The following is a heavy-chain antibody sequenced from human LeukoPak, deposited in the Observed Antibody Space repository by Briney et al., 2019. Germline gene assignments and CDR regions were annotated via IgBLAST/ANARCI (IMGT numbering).Heavy chain of an antibody. D-gene: IGHD1-1*01. CDR2: IYYSGST. CDR3: ARTRNDGYFDY. Sequence: SETLSLTCTVSGGSISNYYWSWIRQPPGKGLGWIAYIYYSGSTNYNPSLKSRVTMSVDTSKNQFSLKLSSVTAADTAVYYCARTRNDGYFDYWGQGALLTVSS. J-gene: IGHJ4*02. CDR1: GGSISNYY. V-gene: IGHV4-59*01.